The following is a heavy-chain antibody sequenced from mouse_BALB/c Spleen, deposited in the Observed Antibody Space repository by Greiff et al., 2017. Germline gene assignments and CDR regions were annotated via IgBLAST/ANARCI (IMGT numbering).Heavy chain of an antibody. CDR2: IYPGGGYT. J-gene: IGHJ4*01. CDR1: GYTFTNYW. V-gene: IGHV1-63*02. D-gene: IGHD1-1*01. Sequence: VKLMESGAELVRPGTSVKISCKASGYTFTNYWLGWVKQRPGHGLEWIGDIYPGGGYTNYNEKFKGKATLTADTSSSTAYMQLSSLTSEDSAVYFCAREGGSSYYAMDYWGQGTSVTVSS. CDR3: AREGGSSYYAMDY.